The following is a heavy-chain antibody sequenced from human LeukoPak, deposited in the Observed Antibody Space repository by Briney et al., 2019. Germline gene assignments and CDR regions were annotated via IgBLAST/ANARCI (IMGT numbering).Heavy chain of an antibody. CDR1: GFSLSSYA. CDR3: AKFPYDYVWGSYRYPVDY. D-gene: IGHD3-16*02. V-gene: IGHV3-30*02. Sequence: GGSLRLSCAASGFSLSSYAMSWVRQAPGKGLEWVAFIRYDGSNKYYAASVKGRFTISRDNSKNTLYLQMNSLRAEDTAVYYCAKFPYDYVWGSYRYPVDYWGQGTLVTVSS. J-gene: IGHJ4*02. CDR2: IRYDGSNK.